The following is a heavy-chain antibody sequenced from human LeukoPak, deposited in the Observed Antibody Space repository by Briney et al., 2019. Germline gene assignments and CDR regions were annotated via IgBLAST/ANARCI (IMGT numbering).Heavy chain of an antibody. J-gene: IGHJ4*02. CDR2: ITGSSDYI. CDR1: GFTFSSYA. Sequence: GGSLRLSCAASGFTFSSYAMHWVRQAPGKGLEWVSCITGSSDYIFYADSVRGRFIISRDNAKNSLFLQMNSLRAEDTAVYYCAKFKGHYGDSEYYFDSWGQGTLVTVSS. D-gene: IGHD3-10*01. V-gene: IGHV3-21*01. CDR3: AKFKGHYGDSEYYFDS.